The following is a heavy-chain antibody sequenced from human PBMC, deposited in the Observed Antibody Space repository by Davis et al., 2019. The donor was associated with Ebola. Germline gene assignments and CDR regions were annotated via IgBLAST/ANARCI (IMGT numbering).Heavy chain of an antibody. CDR1: GYTFTGYF. J-gene: IGHJ6*03. CDR2: INPNSGGT. V-gene: IGHV1-2*02. D-gene: IGHD6-13*01. CDR3: ARDLEERDGDSWSYYYYYMDV. Sequence: ASVKVSCKASGYTFTGYFIHWVRQAPGQGLEWMGWINPNSGGTNYAQKFQGRVTMTRDTSISTAYMELTRLGSDDTAVYYCARDLEERDGDSWSYYYYYMDVWGKGTTVTVSS.